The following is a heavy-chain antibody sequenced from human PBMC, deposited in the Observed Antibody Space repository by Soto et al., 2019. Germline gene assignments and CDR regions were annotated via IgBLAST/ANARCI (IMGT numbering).Heavy chain of an antibody. CDR2: ISGSGGST. J-gene: IGHJ4*02. D-gene: IGHD2-15*01. Sequence: GGSLRLSCAASGFTFSSYAMSWVRQAPGKGLEWVSAISGSGGSTYYADSVKGRFTISRDNSKNTLYLQMNSLRAEDTAVYYCAKDLGDEAGQRVAYCSGGSCYSGTDYWGQGTLVTVSS. V-gene: IGHV3-23*01. CDR3: AKDLGDEAGQRVAYCSGGSCYSGTDY. CDR1: GFTFSSYA.